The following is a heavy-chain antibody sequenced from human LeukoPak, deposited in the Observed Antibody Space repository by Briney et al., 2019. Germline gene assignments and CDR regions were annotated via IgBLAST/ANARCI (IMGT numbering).Heavy chain of an antibody. J-gene: IGHJ4*02. V-gene: IGHV3-33*01. D-gene: IGHD3-3*01. CDR1: GFTFSSYG. CDR3: ARVGGLRFLEWLFCDY. CDR2: IWYDGSNK. Sequence: GRSLRLSCAASGFTFSSYGMHWVRQAPGKELEWVAVIWYDGSNKYYADSVKGRFTISRDNSKNTLYLQMNSLRAEDTAVYYCARVGGLRFLEWLFCDYWGQGTLVTVSS.